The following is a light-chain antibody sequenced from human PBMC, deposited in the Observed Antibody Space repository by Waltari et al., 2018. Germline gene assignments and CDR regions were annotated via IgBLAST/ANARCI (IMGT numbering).Light chain of an antibody. CDR3: QQYYSTPYT. CDR1: QGITNS. CDR2: ATS. V-gene: IGKV1-NL1*01. J-gene: IGKJ2*01. Sequence: DIQMTQSPISLSASVGDRVTTTCRASQGITNSLAWYQQKPGQAPELLLYATSRLEGGVPSRFSGSGSVTDYTLTISSLQPEDFATYYCQQYYSTPYTFGQGTRLEIK.